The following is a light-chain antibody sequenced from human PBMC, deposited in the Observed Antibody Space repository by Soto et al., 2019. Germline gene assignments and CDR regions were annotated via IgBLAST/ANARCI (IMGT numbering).Light chain of an antibody. CDR1: QSVLYSSNNKTY. J-gene: IGKJ2*01. CDR2: WAS. V-gene: IGKV4-1*01. CDR3: QQYFSTPYT. Sequence: DIVLTQSPDSLAVSLGERATINCKSSQSVLYSSNNKTYLAWYQQIPGQPPKLLIYWASTRESGVPDRFSGSGSGKDFTLTISSLQAEDVAVYYCQQYFSTPYTFGQGTKLEIK.